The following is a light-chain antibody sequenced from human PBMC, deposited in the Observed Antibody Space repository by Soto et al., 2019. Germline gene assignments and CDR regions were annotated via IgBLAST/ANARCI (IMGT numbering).Light chain of an antibody. J-gene: IGKJ5*01. CDR1: ESVNIMY. V-gene: IGKV3-20*01. CDR3: QHFGGSLPVT. Sequence: EIVLTQSPWVLSLSPGEGATLSFMASESVNIMYLGWYQQKPGQAPRLLIFHTSPRPTGIPDRFSGSGSGTDFTLTISRLEPEDFAVYYCQHFGGSLPVTFGQGTRLEIK. CDR2: HTS.